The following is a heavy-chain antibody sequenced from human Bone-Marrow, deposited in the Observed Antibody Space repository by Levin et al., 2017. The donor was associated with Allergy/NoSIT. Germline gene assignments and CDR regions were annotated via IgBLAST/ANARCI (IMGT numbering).Heavy chain of an antibody. V-gene: IGHV1-18*01. D-gene: IGHD2-15*01. Sequence: GGSLRLSCKASGYTFTSYGISWVRQAPGQGLEWMGWISAYNGNTNYAQKLQGRVTMTTDTSTSTAYMELRSLRSDDTAVYYCARVVVAATPEGYWGQGTLVTVSS. CDR2: ISAYNGNT. J-gene: IGHJ4*02. CDR1: GYTFTSYG. CDR3: ARVVVAATPEGY.